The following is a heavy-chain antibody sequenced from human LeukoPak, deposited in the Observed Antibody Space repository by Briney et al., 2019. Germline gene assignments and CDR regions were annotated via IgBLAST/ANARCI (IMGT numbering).Heavy chain of an antibody. CDR2: ISGYNDKT. Sequence: GASVKVSCKASVYTFTSYGINEVRQPPGRGLEWMGCISGYNDKTHYAQKFKGRVTMSTDTYTSTVYMELRILRSDDTAVYYWARFKLAALTFSMAVCGQGTRPPSP. V-gene: IGHV1-18*01. CDR1: VYTFTSYG. J-gene: IGHJ6*02. CDR3: ARFKLAALTFSMAV. D-gene: IGHD6-6*01.